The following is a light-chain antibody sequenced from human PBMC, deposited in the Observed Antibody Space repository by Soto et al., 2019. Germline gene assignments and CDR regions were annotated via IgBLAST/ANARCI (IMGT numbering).Light chain of an antibody. CDR1: QSVSSN. CDR2: GAS. J-gene: IGKJ1*01. Sequence: EIVMTQSPATLSVSPGERATLSCRASQSVSSNLAWYQQKPGQAPRLLIYGASTRATGIPARFSGSGSGTEFTLTITRLQSGDFAAYYCQQRNSWPPWTFGQGTRVEIK. CDR3: QQRNSWPPWT. V-gene: IGKV3-15*01.